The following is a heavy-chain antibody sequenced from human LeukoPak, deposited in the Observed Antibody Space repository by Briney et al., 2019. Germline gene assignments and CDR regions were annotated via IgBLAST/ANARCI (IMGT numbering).Heavy chain of an antibody. D-gene: IGHD2-15*01. CDR1: GGSVSSGSYY. CDR2: TYYSGST. J-gene: IGHJ5*02. Sequence: SETLSLTCTVSGGSVSSGSYYWSWIRQPPGKALEWIGYTYYSGSTNYNPSLKSRVTISVDTSKNQFSLKLSSVTAADTAVYYCARDARLKYCSGGSCFFDPWGQGTLVTVSS. V-gene: IGHV4-61*01. CDR3: ARDARLKYCSGGSCFFDP.